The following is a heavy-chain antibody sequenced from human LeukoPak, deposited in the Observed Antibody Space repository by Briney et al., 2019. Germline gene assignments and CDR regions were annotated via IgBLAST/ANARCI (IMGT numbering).Heavy chain of an antibody. V-gene: IGHV1-69*05. J-gene: IGHJ5*02. CDR2: IIPIFGTA. CDR3: ARSNDFWSGVRFDP. Sequence: ASVKVSCKASGGTFSSYAISWVRQAPGQGPEWMGGIIPIFGTANYAQKFQGRVTITTDESTSTAYMELSSLRSEDTAVYYCARSNDFWSGVRFDPWGQGTLVTVSS. D-gene: IGHD3-3*01. CDR1: GGTFSSYA.